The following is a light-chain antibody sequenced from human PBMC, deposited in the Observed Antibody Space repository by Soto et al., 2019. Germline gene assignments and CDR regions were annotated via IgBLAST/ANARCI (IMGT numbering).Light chain of an antibody. J-gene: IGKJ2*01. CDR3: QQRSNWPSYT. CDR2: DAS. Sequence: EIVLTQSPATLSLSPGERATLSCRASQSVSSYLAWYQQKPGQAPRLLIYDASNRATGIPARFSGSGSGTAFTLTISRLETEDFAVYYCQQRSNWPSYTFGQGTKLEIK. V-gene: IGKV3-11*01. CDR1: QSVSSY.